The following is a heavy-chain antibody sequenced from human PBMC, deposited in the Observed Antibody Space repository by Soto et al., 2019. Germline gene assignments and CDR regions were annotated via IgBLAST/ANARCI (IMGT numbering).Heavy chain of an antibody. J-gene: IGHJ6*02. CDR2: INPSGGST. D-gene: IGHD3-3*01. CDR3: AREGNDFWSGYYALPYYYYGMDV. CDR1: GYTFTSYY. V-gene: IGHV1-46*01. Sequence: GASVKVSCKASGYTFTSYYMHWVRQAPGQGLEWMGIINPSGGSTSYAQKFQGRVTMTRDTSTSTVYMELSSLRSEDTAVYYCAREGNDFWSGYYALPYYYYGMDVWGQGTTVTV.